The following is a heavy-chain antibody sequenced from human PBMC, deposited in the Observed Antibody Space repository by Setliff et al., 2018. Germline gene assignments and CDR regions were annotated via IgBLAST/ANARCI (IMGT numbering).Heavy chain of an antibody. CDR2: IYNSGST. CDR1: ADSISSSYDY. V-gene: IGHV4-39*01. D-gene: IGHD5-12*01. Sequence: PSETLSLTCNVSADSISSSYDYWAWIRQPPGKGLEWIGSIYNSGSTYYNPSLKSRVSISADTSKNQFSLKLSSVTAADTAVYYCARLGYRGDLDYWGQGTLVTVSS. J-gene: IGHJ4*02. CDR3: ARLGYRGDLDY.